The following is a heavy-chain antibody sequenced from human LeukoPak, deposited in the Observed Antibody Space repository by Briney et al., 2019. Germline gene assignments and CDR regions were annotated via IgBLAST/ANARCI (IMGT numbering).Heavy chain of an antibody. V-gene: IGHV1-18*01. D-gene: IGHD6-13*01. CDR3: ATDHGSSWYGAFDI. CDR2: ILGYNGTT. J-gene: IGHJ3*02. Sequence: VSVKVSCKASGGTFSSYTIIRLRQAPEQRLQWMGWILGYNGTTNSAQNLKRRVTMTPATSTSTAYIELRRRGAEEPGVYHCATDHGSSWYGAFDIWGQGTMVTVSS. CDR1: GGTFSSYT.